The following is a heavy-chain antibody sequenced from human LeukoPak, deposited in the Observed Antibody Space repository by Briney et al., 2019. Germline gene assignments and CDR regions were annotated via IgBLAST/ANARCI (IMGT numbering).Heavy chain of an antibody. D-gene: IGHD3-22*01. V-gene: IGHV3-23*01. CDR2: ISSSGGST. Sequence: GGSLRLTCAASGFTFSNAWMNWVRQAPGKGLEWVSAISSSGGSTYYADSVKGRFTISRDNSKNTLYLQMNSLRAEDTAVYYYAKDQVVITTTGSWFDPWGQGTLVTVSS. CDR1: GFTFSNAW. CDR3: AKDQVVITTTGSWFDP. J-gene: IGHJ5*02.